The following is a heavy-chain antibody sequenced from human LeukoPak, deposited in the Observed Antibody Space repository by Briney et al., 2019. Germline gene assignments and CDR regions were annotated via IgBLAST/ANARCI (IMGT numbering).Heavy chain of an antibody. Sequence: SETLSLTCTVSGGSISSGSYYWSWIRQPAGKGLEWIGRIYTSGSTNYNPSLKSRVTISVDTSKNQFSLKLSSVTAADTAAYYCARGPDGYYDSSGYFHIDYWGQGTLVTVSS. CDR2: IYTSGST. D-gene: IGHD3-22*01. CDR1: GGSISSGSYY. CDR3: ARGPDGYYDSSGYFHIDY. V-gene: IGHV4-61*02. J-gene: IGHJ4*02.